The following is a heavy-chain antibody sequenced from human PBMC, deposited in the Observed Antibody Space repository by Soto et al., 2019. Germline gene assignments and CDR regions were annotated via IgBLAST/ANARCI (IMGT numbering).Heavy chain of an antibody. CDR2: IYPGDFDT. CDR3: ARTRSFTLGFYYDGMDV. CDR1: GYSFASYW. D-gene: IGHD6-6*01. V-gene: IGHV5-51*01. J-gene: IGHJ6*02. Sequence: PXESLKIACQCSGYSFASYWIGWVRQIPGKDLEWMGIIYPGDFDTRYSPSFQGQVTISADKSLRTAYLQWTSLKASDTALYYCARTRSFTLGFYYDGMDVWGQGTTVTVSS.